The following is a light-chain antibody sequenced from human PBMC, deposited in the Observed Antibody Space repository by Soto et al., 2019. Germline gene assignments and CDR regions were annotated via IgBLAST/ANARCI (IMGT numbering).Light chain of an antibody. Sequence: QSVLTQPPSVSGAPGQRVTISCTGNSSNIGTGYDVHWYQQLPGKAPKLLIYDDTNRPSGVPDRFSGSKSGTSASLAITGLQAEDEADYYCQSYDSSLSGSVFGGGTQLTVL. CDR2: DDT. V-gene: IGLV1-40*01. CDR1: SSNIGTGYD. J-gene: IGLJ7*01. CDR3: QSYDSSLSGSV.